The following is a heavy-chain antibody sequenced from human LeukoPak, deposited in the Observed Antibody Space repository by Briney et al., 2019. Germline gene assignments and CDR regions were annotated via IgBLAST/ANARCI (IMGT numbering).Heavy chain of an antibody. V-gene: IGHV3-15*01. CDR1: GFTFSNAW. J-gene: IGHJ4*02. CDR2: IKSKTDGGTT. D-gene: IGHD3-9*01. Sequence: GGSLRLSCAASGFTFSNAWMSWVRQAPGKGLEWVGRIKSKTDGGTTDYAAPVKGRFTISRDDSKNTLYLQMNSLKTEDTAVYYCTTEHLPQYYDMKFDYWGQGTLVTVSS. CDR3: TTEHLPQYYDMKFDY.